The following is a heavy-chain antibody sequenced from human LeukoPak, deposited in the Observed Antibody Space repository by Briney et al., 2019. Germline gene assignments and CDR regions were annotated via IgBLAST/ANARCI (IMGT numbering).Heavy chain of an antibody. V-gene: IGHV4-34*01. J-gene: IGHJ4*02. CDR2: INHSGST. CDR3: ARASGDIVVVPAALGFDY. Sequence: SETLSLTCAVYGGSFSGYYWSWIRQPPGKGLEWIGEINHSGSTNYNPSLKSRVTISVDTSKNQFSLRLSSVTAADTAVYYCARASGDIVVVPAALGFDYWGQGTLVTVSS. D-gene: IGHD2-2*01. CDR1: GGSFSGYY.